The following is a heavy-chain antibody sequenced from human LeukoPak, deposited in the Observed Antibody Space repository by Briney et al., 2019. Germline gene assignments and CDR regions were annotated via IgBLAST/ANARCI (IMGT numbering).Heavy chain of an antibody. D-gene: IGHD6-19*01. J-gene: IGHJ4*02. CDR2: INHSGST. CDR3: ARGRRVGYLAVAGWAPDY. CDR1: GGSFSGYY. V-gene: IGHV4-34*01. Sequence: SETLSLTCAVYGGSFSGYYWSWIRQPPGKGLEWIGEINHSGSTNYNPSLKSRVTISVDTSKNQFSLKLSSVTAAETTVCYCARGRRVGYLAVAGWAPDYWGQGTLVTVSS.